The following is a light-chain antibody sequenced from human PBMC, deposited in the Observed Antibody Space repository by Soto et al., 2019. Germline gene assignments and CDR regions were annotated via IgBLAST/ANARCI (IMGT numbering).Light chain of an antibody. J-gene: IGKJ1*01. Sequence: EIVLTQSPGTLSLSPGERATLSCRASQSVSSTYLAWYQQKPGQYPRLLIYGASSRATGIPDRFSGSGSGTDFNLTISRLEPEDFAVYYCQQYGSSPCTFGQRTKVEIK. CDR1: QSVSSTY. V-gene: IGKV3-20*01. CDR2: GAS. CDR3: QQYGSSPCT.